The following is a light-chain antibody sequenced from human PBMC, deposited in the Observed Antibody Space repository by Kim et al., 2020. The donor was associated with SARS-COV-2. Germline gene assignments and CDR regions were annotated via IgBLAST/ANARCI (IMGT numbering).Light chain of an antibody. Sequence: AASVWDRVTSPCQASQDISNYLNWYQQKPGKAPKLLIYDASNLETGVPSRFSGSGSGTDFTFTISSLQPEDIATYYCQQYDNLLLFGGGTKVDIK. CDR3: QQYDNLLL. J-gene: IGKJ4*01. V-gene: IGKV1-33*01. CDR1: QDISNY. CDR2: DAS.